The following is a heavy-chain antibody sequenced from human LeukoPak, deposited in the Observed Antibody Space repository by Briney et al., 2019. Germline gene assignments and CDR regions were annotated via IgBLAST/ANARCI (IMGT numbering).Heavy chain of an antibody. CDR2: IISNGGST. CDR3: ARITMGATIANFYYYHMDV. Sequence: GGSLRLSCAAYGFTFSHYSMHLVRQAPGKGLEYVSAIISNGGSTHYADSVKGRFTISRDNSKNTLYLQMDSLRAEDMAVYYCARITMGATIANFYYYHMDVWGKGATVTVSS. CDR1: GFTFSHYS. V-gene: IGHV3-64*02. J-gene: IGHJ6*03. D-gene: IGHD3-3*01.